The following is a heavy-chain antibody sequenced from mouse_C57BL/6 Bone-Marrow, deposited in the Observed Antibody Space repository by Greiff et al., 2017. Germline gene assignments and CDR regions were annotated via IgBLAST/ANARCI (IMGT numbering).Heavy chain of an antibody. Sequence: VQLQQPGAELVKPGASVKLSCQASGYTFTSYWMHWVKQRPGQGLEWIGMIHPNSGSTNYNEKFKSKATLTVDKSSSTAYMQLSSLTSEDSAVYYCARGATAPGDFDYWGQGTTLTVSA. CDR1: GYTFTSYW. J-gene: IGHJ2*01. V-gene: IGHV1-64*01. D-gene: IGHD1-2*01. CDR3: ARGATAPGDFDY. CDR2: IHPNSGST.